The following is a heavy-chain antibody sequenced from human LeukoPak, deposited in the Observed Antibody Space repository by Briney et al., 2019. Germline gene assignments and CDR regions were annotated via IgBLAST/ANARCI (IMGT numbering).Heavy chain of an antibody. D-gene: IGHD6-6*01. CDR1: GDSISRYH. CDR2: IYTSGGT. Sequence: SETLSLTCTVSGDSISRYHWSWIRQPPGKGLEWIGYIYTSGGTNYIPSLKGRVTISIDTSKNQFSLKLSSVTAADSAVYYCARLTRLSTSPDRYYLDYWGQGTLVTVSS. CDR3: ARLTRLSTSPDRYYLDY. J-gene: IGHJ4*02. V-gene: IGHV4-4*09.